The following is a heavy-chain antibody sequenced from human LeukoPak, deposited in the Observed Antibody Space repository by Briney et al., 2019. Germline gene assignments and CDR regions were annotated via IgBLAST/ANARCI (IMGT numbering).Heavy chain of an antibody. J-gene: IGHJ6*03. CDR2: IYTSGST. CDR1: GGSISSGSYY. CDR3: ARFPGGAEYRHYYYMDV. D-gene: IGHD1-14*01. Sequence: NPSETLSLTCTVSGGSISSGSYYWSWIRQPAGKGLEWIGRIYTSGSTNYNPSLKSRVTISVDTSKNQFSLKLSSVTAADTAVYYCARFPGGAEYRHYYYMDVWGKGTTVTVSS. V-gene: IGHV4-61*02.